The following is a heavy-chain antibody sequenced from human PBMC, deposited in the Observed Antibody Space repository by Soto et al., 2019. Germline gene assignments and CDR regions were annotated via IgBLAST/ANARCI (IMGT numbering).Heavy chain of an antibody. CDR2: IYYSGST. D-gene: IGHD2-2*01. CDR3: ARPLSGRYCSSTSCYFKYNWFDP. J-gene: IGHJ5*02. V-gene: IGHV4-30-4*01. CDR1: GGSISSGDYY. Sequence: SETLSLTCTVSGGSISSGDYYWSWIRQPPGKGLEWIGYIYYSGSTYYNPSLKSRVTISVDTSKNQFSLKLSSVTAADTAVYYCARPLSGRYCSSTSCYFKYNWFDPWGQGTLVTVSS.